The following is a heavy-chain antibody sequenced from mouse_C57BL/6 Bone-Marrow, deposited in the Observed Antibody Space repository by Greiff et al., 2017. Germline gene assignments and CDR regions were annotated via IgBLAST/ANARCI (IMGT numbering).Heavy chain of an antibody. D-gene: IGHD1-1*01. Sequence: VQLQQSGAELARPGASVTLSCKASGYTFPSSGISWVKQSTGQGLVWIGESYPGSGNTYYNEKFKGKATLTADKFSSTAYREVRSLTSEESAVYCCARYYGYWGQGTTLTGSS. CDR2: SYPGSGNT. CDR1: GYTFPSSG. CDR3: ARYYGY. J-gene: IGHJ2*01. V-gene: IGHV1-81*01.